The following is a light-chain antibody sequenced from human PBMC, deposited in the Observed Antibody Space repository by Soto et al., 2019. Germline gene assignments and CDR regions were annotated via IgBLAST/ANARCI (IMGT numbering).Light chain of an antibody. Sequence: QSVLTQPPSASGTPGQRVTISCSGSSSNIGSDAVNWYQQLPGTAPKVLIYTNSQRPSGVPDRFSGSKSGTSASLAISGLQSEDEADYYCAAWDDSLNGVVFGGGTKLPVL. CDR1: SSNIGSDA. CDR3: AAWDDSLNGVV. J-gene: IGLJ2*01. CDR2: TNS. V-gene: IGLV1-44*01.